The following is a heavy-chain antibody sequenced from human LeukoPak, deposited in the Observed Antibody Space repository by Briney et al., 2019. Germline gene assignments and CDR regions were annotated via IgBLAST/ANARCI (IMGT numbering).Heavy chain of an antibody. CDR1: GGSISSGDYY. D-gene: IGHD3-10*01. CDR2: IYYSGST. Sequence: SETLSLTCTVSGGSISSGDYYWSWIGQPPGKGLEWIGYIYYSGSTYYNPSLKSRVTISVDTSKNQFSLKLSSVTAADTAVYYCARVIRWVPVITIFRGVPYYFDYWGQGTLVTVSS. CDR3: ARVIRWVPVITIFRGVPYYFDY. J-gene: IGHJ4*02. V-gene: IGHV4-30-4*01.